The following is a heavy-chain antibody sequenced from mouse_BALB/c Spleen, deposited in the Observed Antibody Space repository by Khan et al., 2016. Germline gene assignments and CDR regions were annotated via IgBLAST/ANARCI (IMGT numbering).Heavy chain of an antibody. D-gene: IGHD1-2*01. J-gene: IGHJ1*01. V-gene: IGHV3-2*02. CDR2: IRYSGST. CDR1: GYSITSDYA. Sequence: EVQLQESGPGLVKPSQSLSLTCTVTGYSITSDYAWNWIRQFPGNKLEWMGYIRYSGSTTYNPSLKSRISITRDTSKNQFSLQLYSVTTEDTATYYCTSSPTATRYFAVWGAGTTVTVSS. CDR3: TSSPTATRYFAV.